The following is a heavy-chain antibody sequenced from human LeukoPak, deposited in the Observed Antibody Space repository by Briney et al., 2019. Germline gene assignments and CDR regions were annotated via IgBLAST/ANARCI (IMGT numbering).Heavy chain of an antibody. V-gene: IGHV1-69*05. Sequence: SVKVSCKASGGTFSSYAISWVRQAPGQGLEWMGRIIPIFGTANYAQKLQGRVTITTDESTSTAYMELSSLRSEDTAVYYCARDSDYYHYMDVWGKGTTVTVSS. CDR1: GGTFSSYA. CDR3: ARDSDYYHYMDV. J-gene: IGHJ6*03. CDR2: IIPIFGTA.